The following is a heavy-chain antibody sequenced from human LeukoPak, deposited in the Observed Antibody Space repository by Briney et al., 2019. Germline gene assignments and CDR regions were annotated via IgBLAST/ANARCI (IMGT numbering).Heavy chain of an antibody. CDR3: ARERGYCSGGSSKLCWFDP. Sequence: KPSQTLSLTCTVSGVSISSGSYYWRWIRQPAGKGLEWIGRIYNSGSTNYNPSLKSRVTISVDTSKNQFSLKLSSVTAADTAVYYCARERGYCSGGSSKLCWFDPWGQGTLVTVSS. CDR1: GVSISSGSYY. V-gene: IGHV4-61*02. CDR2: IYNSGST. J-gene: IGHJ5*02. D-gene: IGHD2-15*01.